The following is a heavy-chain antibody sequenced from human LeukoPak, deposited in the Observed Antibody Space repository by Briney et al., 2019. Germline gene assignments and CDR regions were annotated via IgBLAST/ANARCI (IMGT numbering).Heavy chain of an antibody. J-gene: IGHJ4*02. V-gene: IGHV4-59*01. Sequence: SETLSLTCTVSGGSLSDYYWSWIRQPPGKGLEWIEHIYESGTTTYNPSLKSRVTMSVDTSKNQFSLTLSSVTAADTAVYYCARGRIGGPKAPFDYWGQGTLVTVSS. D-gene: IGHD3-16*01. CDR3: ARGRIGGPKAPFDY. CDR2: IYESGTT. CDR1: GGSLSDYY.